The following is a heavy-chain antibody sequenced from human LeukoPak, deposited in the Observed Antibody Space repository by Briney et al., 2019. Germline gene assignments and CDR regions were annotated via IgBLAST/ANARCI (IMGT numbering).Heavy chain of an antibody. CDR2: IYTSGST. J-gene: IGHJ6*02. CDR1: GGSISSGSYY. D-gene: IGHD3-22*01. CDR3: ARAPPVVVDPHYYYYGMDV. Sequence: SETLSLTCTVPGGSISSGSYYWSWIRQPAGKGLEWIGRIYTSGSTNYNPSLKSRVTISVDTSKNQFSLKLSSVTAADTAVYYCARAPPVVVDPHYYYYGMDVWGQGTTVTVSS. V-gene: IGHV4-61*02.